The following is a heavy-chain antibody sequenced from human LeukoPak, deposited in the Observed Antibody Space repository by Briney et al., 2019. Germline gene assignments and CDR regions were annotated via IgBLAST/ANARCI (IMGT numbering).Heavy chain of an antibody. J-gene: IGHJ4*02. D-gene: IGHD3-9*01. Sequence: SETLSLTCTVSGGSISSSSYYWGWIRQPPGKGLEWIGSIYYSGSTYYNPSLKSRVTISVDTSKNQFSLKLSSVTAADTAVYYCARDYPDGGGGRYFDWLPVFWGQGTLVTVSP. CDR1: GGSISSSSYY. CDR3: ARDYPDGGGGRYFDWLPVF. CDR2: IYYSGST. V-gene: IGHV4-39*02.